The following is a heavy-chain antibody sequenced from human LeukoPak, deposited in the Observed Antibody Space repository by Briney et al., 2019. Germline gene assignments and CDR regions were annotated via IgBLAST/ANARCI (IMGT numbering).Heavy chain of an antibody. D-gene: IGHD6-19*01. CDR1: GGSISSYY. Sequence: PPETLSLTCTVSGGSISSYYWSWIRQPPGKGLEWIGYIYYSGSTNYNPSLKSRVTISVDTSKHQFSLKLSSVTAADTAVYYCARDLGYSSGRGFDYWGQGTLVTVSS. CDR3: ARDLGYSSGRGFDY. V-gene: IGHV4-59*01. CDR2: IYYSGST. J-gene: IGHJ4*02.